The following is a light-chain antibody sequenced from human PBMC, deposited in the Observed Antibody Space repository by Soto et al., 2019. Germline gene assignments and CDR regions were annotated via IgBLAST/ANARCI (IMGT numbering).Light chain of an antibody. Sequence: DIQFPQAPSFLSAAVGDRATIPCGASQGISRYLAWYQQKPGKAPKLLIYAASTLQSGVPSRFSGSGSGTEFTLTISSLQPEDFATYYCQQLNSYPPWTFGQGTKVDI. CDR1: QGISRY. V-gene: IGKV1-9*01. CDR2: AAS. CDR3: QQLNSYPPWT. J-gene: IGKJ1*01.